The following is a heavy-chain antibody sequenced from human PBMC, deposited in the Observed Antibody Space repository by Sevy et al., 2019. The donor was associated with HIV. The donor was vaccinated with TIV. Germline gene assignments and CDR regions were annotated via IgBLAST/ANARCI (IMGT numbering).Heavy chain of an antibody. V-gene: IGHV3-30*04. D-gene: IGHD2-2*02. CDR1: GFTFSSYA. CDR3: SRGIPAAIHSAYYYYYGLDV. CDR2: ISYDGSNK. J-gene: IGHJ6*02. Sequence: GGSLRLSCAASGFTFSSYAMHWVRQAPGKGLEWVAVISYDGSNKCYSDSVKGRFTISRDNSKNTLYLQMNSLRAEDTAVYYCSRGIPAAIHSAYYYYYGLDVWGQGTTVTVSS.